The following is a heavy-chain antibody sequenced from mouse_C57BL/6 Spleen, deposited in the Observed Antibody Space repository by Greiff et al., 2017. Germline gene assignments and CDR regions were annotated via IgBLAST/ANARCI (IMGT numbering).Heavy chain of an antibody. CDR2: IYPGDGDT. J-gene: IGHJ3*01. CDR3: ARGGDYGEWFAY. D-gene: IGHD2-4*01. Sequence: QVQLKQSGAELVKPGASVKISCKASGYAFSSYWMNWVKQRPGKGLEWIGQIYPGDGDTNYNGKFKGKATLTADKSSSTAYMQLSSLTSEDSAVYFCARGGDYGEWFAYWGQGTLVTVSA. V-gene: IGHV1-80*01. CDR1: GYAFSSYW.